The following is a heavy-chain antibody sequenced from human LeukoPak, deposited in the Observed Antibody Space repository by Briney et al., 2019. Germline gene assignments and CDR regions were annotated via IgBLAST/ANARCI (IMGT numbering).Heavy chain of an antibody. D-gene: IGHD4-17*01. V-gene: IGHV3-49*03. CDR1: GFTFSSYA. CDR3: TRDQNYGDYVSIFDY. CDR2: IRSKAYGGTT. Sequence: PGGSLRLSCAASGFTFSSYAMSWFRQAPGKGLEWVGFIRSKAYGGTTEYAASVKGRFTISRDDSKSIAYLQMNSLKTEDTAVYYCTRDQNYGDYVSIFDYWGQGTLVTVSS. J-gene: IGHJ4*02.